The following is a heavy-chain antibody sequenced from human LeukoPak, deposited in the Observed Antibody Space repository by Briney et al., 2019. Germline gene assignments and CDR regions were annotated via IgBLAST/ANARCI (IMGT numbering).Heavy chain of an antibody. Sequence: GGSLRLSCAASGFTFTNYAMHWVRQAPGKGLEWVANIKPDGSEGNYVDSVKGRFTISRDNTKNSLYLQMSSLRAEDTAVYFCARGFLTYFDLLTKKVVDAFDLWGQGTKVTVSS. CDR1: GFTFTNYA. V-gene: IGHV3-7*01. D-gene: IGHD3-9*01. CDR3: ARGFLTYFDLLTKKVVDAFDL. CDR2: IKPDGSEG. J-gene: IGHJ3*01.